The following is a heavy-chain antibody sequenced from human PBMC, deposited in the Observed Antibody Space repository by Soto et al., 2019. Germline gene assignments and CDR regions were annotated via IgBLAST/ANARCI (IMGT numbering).Heavy chain of an antibody. CDR2: IYYTGRT. J-gene: IGHJ4*02. V-gene: IGHV4-61*01. CDR1: GGSVSSGSYY. D-gene: IGHD3-22*01. CDR3: ATMSSSGYPLDY. Sequence: QVQLQESGPGLVKPSETLSLTCIVSGGSVSSGSYYWSWIRQPPGKGLEWIGFIYYTGRTSYNPSLKRRVTISVDPSTTQFSPKLSSVTAADTAVYFCATMSSSGYPLDYWGRGTLVTVSS.